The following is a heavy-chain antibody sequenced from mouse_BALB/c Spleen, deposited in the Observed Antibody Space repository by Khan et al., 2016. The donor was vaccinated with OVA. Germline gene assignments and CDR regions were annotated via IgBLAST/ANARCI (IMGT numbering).Heavy chain of an antibody. CDR3: DRDTRATHY. J-gene: IGHJ3*01. D-gene: IGHD1-2*01. CDR1: GFSLTSYG. Sequence: VKLLESGPGLVAPSQSLSITCTVSGFSLTSYGVHWVRQPPGKGLEWLGIIWAGGSTNYNSALMSRLSISKDNSKSQVFLKMNSLQTDDTGMYYCDRDTRATHYWGQGTLVTVSA. V-gene: IGHV2-9*02. CDR2: IWAGGST.